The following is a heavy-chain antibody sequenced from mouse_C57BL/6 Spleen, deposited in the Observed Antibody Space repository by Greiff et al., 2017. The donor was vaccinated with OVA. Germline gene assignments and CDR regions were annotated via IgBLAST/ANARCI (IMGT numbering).Heavy chain of an antibody. J-gene: IGHJ3*01. Sequence: VQLQQSGAELVKPGASVKLSCTASGFNIKDYYMHWVKQRTEQGLEWIGRIDPEDGETNYAPKFQGKATITADTSSNTAYLQLSSLTSEDTAVYYCHYYGSSYEAWFAYWGQGTLVTVSA. V-gene: IGHV14-2*01. CDR1: GFNIKDYY. CDR2: IDPEDGET. D-gene: IGHD1-1*01. CDR3: HYYGSSYEAWFAY.